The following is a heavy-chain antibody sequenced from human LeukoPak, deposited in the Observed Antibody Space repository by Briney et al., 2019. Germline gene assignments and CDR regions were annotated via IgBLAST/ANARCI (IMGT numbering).Heavy chain of an antibody. CDR2: ISYDGSNK. D-gene: IGHD3-10*01. Sequence: GRSLRLSCAASGFTFSSYGMHWVRQAPGKGLEWVAVISYDGSNKDYADSVKGRFTISRDNSKNTLYLQMNSLRVEDTAVYYCAKSRVYGSGRSDYWGQGTLVTVSS. J-gene: IGHJ4*02. V-gene: IGHV3-30*18. CDR3: AKSRVYGSGRSDY. CDR1: GFTFSSYG.